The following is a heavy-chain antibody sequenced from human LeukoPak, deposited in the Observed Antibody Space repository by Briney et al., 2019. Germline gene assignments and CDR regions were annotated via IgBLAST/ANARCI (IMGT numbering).Heavy chain of an antibody. CDR3: ARQVSWSIFGGNWFDP. CDR1: GYSISSGYY. Sequence: TSETLSLTCAVSGYSISSGYYWGWIRQPPGKGLEWIASIYHSGSTYYNPSLKSRVTISVDTSKNQFSLKLSSVIAADTAVYYCARQVSWSIFGGNWFDPWGQGTLVTVSS. D-gene: IGHD3-3*01. V-gene: IGHV4-38-2*01. J-gene: IGHJ5*02. CDR2: IYHSGST.